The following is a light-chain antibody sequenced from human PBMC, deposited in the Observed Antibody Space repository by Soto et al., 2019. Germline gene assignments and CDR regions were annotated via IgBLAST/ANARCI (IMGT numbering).Light chain of an antibody. Sequence: EIVLTQSPGTLSLSPGERATLSCRASQSVSSSYLAWYQQNSGQAPRLLIYGASSRATGIPDRFSGSGSGTDSNHTIIRLEPEDFAVYYCQQYGSSPTFGPGTKVDIK. CDR3: QQYGSSPT. CDR2: GAS. CDR1: QSVSSSY. V-gene: IGKV3-20*01. J-gene: IGKJ3*01.